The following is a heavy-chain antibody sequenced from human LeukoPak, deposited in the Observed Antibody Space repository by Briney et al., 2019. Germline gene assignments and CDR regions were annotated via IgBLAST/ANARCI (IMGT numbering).Heavy chain of an antibody. J-gene: IGHJ6*02. CDR2: IYYSGST. D-gene: IGHD3-16*01. V-gene: IGHV4-59*01. CDR3: ARDSGRFGYYYGMDV. CDR1: GGSISSYY. Sequence: SETLSLTCTVSGGSISSYYWRWIRQPPGKGLEWIAYIYYSGSTNYNPSLKSRVTISVDTSKNQFSLKLSSVTAADTAVYYCARDSGRFGYYYGMDVWGQGTTVTVSS.